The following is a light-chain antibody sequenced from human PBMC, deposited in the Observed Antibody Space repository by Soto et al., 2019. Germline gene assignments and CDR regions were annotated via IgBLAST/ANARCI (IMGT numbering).Light chain of an antibody. J-gene: IGKJ1*01. V-gene: IGKV1-12*01. CDR1: QGIGVR. CDR3: LQVNSFPRT. CDR2: SAS. Sequence: IQMTQSPSSLSASIGDRVTITCRASQGIGVRLAWFQQKPGKAPQYLIQSASTLQSGVPSRFSGSGSGTEFIXTINSLQPEDVAIYYCLQVNSFPRTFGQGTK.